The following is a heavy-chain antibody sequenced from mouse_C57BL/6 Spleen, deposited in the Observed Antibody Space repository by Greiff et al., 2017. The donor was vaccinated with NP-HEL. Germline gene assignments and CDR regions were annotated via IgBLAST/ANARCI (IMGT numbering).Heavy chain of an antibody. J-gene: IGHJ4*01. Sequence: VQRVESGPGLVAPSQSLSITCTVSGFSLTSYGVDWVRQPPGKGLEWLGVIWGGGSTNYNSALMSRLSISKDNSKSQVFLKMNSLQTDDTAMYYCAKHKGDDYGGHYAMDYRGRGTSVTVSS. CDR1: GFSLTSYG. CDR2: IWGGGST. V-gene: IGHV2-9*01. D-gene: IGHD2-4*01. CDR3: AKHKGDDYGGHYAMDY.